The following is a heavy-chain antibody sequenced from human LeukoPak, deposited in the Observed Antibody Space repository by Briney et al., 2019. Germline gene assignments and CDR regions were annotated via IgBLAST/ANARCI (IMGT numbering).Heavy chain of an antibody. CDR3: ARADADSGSYYNEVWFDP. Sequence: ASVKVSCKASGYTFTGYYMHWVRQAPGQGLEWMGWTSAYNGNTNYAQKLQGRVTMTTDTPTSTAYMELRSLRSDDTAVYYCARADADSGSYYNEVWFDPWGQGTLVTVSS. CDR1: GYTFTGYY. D-gene: IGHD3-10*01. V-gene: IGHV1-18*04. CDR2: TSAYNGNT. J-gene: IGHJ5*02.